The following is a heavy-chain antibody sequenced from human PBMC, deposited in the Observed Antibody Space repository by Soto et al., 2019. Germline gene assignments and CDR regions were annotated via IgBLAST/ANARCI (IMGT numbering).Heavy chain of an antibody. D-gene: IGHD3-10*01. CDR2: IYWDDDR. J-gene: IGHJ4*02. CDR3: ARSLWFGELL. CDR1: GFSLSTRGVG. V-gene: IGHV2-5*02. Sequence: QITLKESGPTLVKPTQTLTLTCSFSGFSLSTRGVGVGWIRQPPGKALEWLALIYWDDDRRYSPSLKSRLTITKDTSKTQVVITMTNMDPVDTATYYVARSLWFGELLWGQGTLVTVSS.